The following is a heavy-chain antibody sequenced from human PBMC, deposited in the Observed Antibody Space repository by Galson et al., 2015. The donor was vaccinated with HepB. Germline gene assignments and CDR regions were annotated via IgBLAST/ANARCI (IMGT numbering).Heavy chain of an antibody. CDR3: ARCGGPPLGRGYYYYMDV. CDR1: GYTFTSYY. V-gene: IGHV1-46*03. Sequence: SVKVSCKASGYTFTSYYMHWVRQAPGQGLEWMGIINPSGGSTSYAQKFQGRVTMTRDTSTSTVYMELSSLRSEDTAVYYCARCGGPPLGRGYYYYMDVWGKGTTVTVSS. J-gene: IGHJ6*03. D-gene: IGHD3-16*01. CDR2: INPSGGST.